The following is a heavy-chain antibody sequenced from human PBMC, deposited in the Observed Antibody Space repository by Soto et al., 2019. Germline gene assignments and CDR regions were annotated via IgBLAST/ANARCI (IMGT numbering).Heavy chain of an antibody. CDR1: GFSLSTSGVG. Sequence: QVTLKESGPTLVKPTQTLTLTCTFSGFSLSTSGVGVGWIRQPPGKAPEWLATIYWDDDKSYSPSLRNRLTVTKDTSKNQVVLRMTNMDPVDTATYYCAHRPNWGFLDLDSWGQGMLVTVSS. J-gene: IGHJ4*02. D-gene: IGHD3-3*01. CDR2: IYWDDDK. CDR3: AHRPNWGFLDLDS. V-gene: IGHV2-5*02.